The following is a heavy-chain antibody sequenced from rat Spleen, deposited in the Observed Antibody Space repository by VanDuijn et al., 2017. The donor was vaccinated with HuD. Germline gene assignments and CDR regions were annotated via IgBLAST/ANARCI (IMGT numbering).Heavy chain of an antibody. CDR2: ITNTGGST. CDR1: GFTFRNYG. D-gene: IGHD1-1*01. CDR3: TTPLVTTVGGDY. J-gene: IGHJ2*01. V-gene: IGHV5-25*01. Sequence: EVQLVESGGGLVQPGRSMKLSCAASGFTFRNYGMAWVRQTQTKGLEWVASITNTGGSTYYPDSVKGRFTISRDNAKSTLYLQMDSLRSEDTATYYCTTPLVTTVGGDYWGQGVMVTVSS.